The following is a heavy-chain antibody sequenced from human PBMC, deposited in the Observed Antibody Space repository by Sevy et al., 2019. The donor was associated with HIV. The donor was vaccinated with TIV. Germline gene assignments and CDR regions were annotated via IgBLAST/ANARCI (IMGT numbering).Heavy chain of an antibody. CDR1: GLTFSSYA. Sequence: GGSLRLSCAASGLTFSSYAMHWVRQGPGKGLEWVAVISYDARNEDYADSMKGRFTISRDNSKNTLYLQMNSLRAEDTAVYYCARFPPERAFDIWGQGTMVTVSS. J-gene: IGHJ3*02. V-gene: IGHV3-30*04. CDR3: ARFPPERAFDI. CDR2: ISYDARNE.